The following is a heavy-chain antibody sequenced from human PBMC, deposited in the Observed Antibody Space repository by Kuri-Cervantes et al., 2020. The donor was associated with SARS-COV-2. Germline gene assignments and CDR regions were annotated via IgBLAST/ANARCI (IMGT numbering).Heavy chain of an antibody. Sequence: SETLSLTCTVSGGSITSNYNWGWIRQPPGKGLEWIGTISYSGHTYYNPSLNSRVAMFIDTSKSQFSLKLYSLTAADTSVYYCARHMYKSNPGDAFDISGRGTLVTVSS. CDR2: ISYSGHT. CDR1: GGSITSNYN. D-gene: IGHD1-20*01. CDR3: ARHMYKSNPGDAFDI. J-gene: IGHJ3*02. V-gene: IGHV4-39*01.